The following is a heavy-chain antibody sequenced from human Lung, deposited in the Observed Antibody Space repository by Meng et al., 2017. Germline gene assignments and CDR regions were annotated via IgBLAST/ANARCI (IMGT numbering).Heavy chain of an antibody. CDR2: INHSGST. CDR1: GGSFSDYY. J-gene: IGHJ4*02. D-gene: IGHD4-11*01. V-gene: IGHV4-34*01. CDR3: ARGPTTMAHDFDY. Sequence: QLQEWGPGLLKPSETLSLTCFVSGGSFSDYYWSWIRQPPGKGLEWIGEINHSGSTNYNPSLESRATISVDTSQNNLSLKLSSVTAADSAVYYCARGPTTMAHDFDYWGQGTLVTVSS.